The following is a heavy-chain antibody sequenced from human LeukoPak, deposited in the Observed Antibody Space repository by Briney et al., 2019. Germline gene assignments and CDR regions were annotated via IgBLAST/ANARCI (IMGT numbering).Heavy chain of an antibody. CDR1: GGSFSGYA. Sequence: SETLSLTCAVYGGSFSGYAWSWIRQPPGKGLEWIGEIIHSGSTNYNPSLKSRVTISGDTSKNQFSLNLSSVTAADTAVYYCARQSRGSSSSRDYFDYWGQGTLVTVSS. V-gene: IGHV4-34*12. CDR3: ARQSRGSSSSRDYFDY. J-gene: IGHJ4*02. D-gene: IGHD6-6*01. CDR2: IIHSGST.